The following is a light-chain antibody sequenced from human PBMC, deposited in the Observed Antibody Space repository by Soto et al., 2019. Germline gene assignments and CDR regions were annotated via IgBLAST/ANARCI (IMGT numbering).Light chain of an antibody. V-gene: IGLV2-11*01. CDR1: SNDVGAYKF. CDR2: DVS. J-gene: IGLJ1*01. CDR3: CSYAGISTHDV. Sequence: QSALTQPRSVSGSPGQSVTISCTGTSNDVGAYKFVSWYQQHPGKAPKLMIYDVSKRPSGVPDRFSGSKFGNTASLTISGLQADDEADYDCCSYAGISTHDVFGTGTKVTVL.